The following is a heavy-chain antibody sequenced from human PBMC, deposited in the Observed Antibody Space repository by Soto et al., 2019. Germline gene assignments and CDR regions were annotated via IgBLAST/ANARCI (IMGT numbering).Heavy chain of an antibody. CDR2: MYFAGRF. V-gene: IGHV4-59*02. CDR3: ARSYYDSTGFAVDP. CDR1: GASVNTGY. Sequence: QMQLQESGPGLVKPSETLSLTCTVSGASVNTGYWSWIRQPPGKGLEWIGFMYFAGRFNYNPSLSSRVTISVETSKNQFSMTLTSVTAADTAVYYCARSYYDSTGFAVDPWGQGILVTVSS. J-gene: IGHJ5*02. D-gene: IGHD3-22*01.